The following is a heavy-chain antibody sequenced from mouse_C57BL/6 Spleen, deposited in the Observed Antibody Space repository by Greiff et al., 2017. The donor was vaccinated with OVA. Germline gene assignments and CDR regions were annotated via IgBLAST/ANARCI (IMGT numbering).Heavy chain of an antibody. Sequence: VKLQESGPELVKPGASVKISCKASGYAFSSSWMNWVKQRPGKGLEWIGRIYPGDGDTNYNGKFKGKATLTADKSSSTAYMQLSSLTSEDSAVYFCARDYGNYGYWGQGTTLTVSS. D-gene: IGHD2-1*01. CDR2: IYPGDGDT. J-gene: IGHJ2*01. V-gene: IGHV1-82*01. CDR1: GYAFSSSW. CDR3: ARDYGNYGY.